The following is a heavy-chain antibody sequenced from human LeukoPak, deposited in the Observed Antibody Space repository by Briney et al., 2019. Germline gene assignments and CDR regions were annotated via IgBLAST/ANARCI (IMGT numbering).Heavy chain of an antibody. V-gene: IGHV1-24*01. CDR2: FDPEDGET. Sequence: ASVKVSCKVSGYTLTELSMHWLRQAPGKGLEWMGGFDPEDGETIYAQKFQGRVTMTEDTSTDTAYMELSSLRSEDTAVYYCATSEAWRGYCSSTSCYAWGQGTLVTVSS. J-gene: IGHJ5*02. CDR1: GYTLTELS. CDR3: ATSEAWRGYCSSTSCYA. D-gene: IGHD2-2*01.